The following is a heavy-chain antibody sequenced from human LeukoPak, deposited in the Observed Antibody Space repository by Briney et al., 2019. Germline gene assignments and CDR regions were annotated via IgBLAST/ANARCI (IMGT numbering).Heavy chain of an antibody. CDR1: GFTFRNYW. J-gene: IGHJ4*02. CDR2: IKQDGSDR. D-gene: IGHD6-19*01. V-gene: IGHV3-7*03. CDR3: VRNLAVAGTCFDS. Sequence: GGSLRLSCAASGFTFRNYWMSWVRQAPGTGLEWVANIKQDGSDRNYVASVRGRFTISKDNAESSLYLQMNSLRAEDTAVYYCVRNLAVAGTCFDSWGQGTLVTVSS.